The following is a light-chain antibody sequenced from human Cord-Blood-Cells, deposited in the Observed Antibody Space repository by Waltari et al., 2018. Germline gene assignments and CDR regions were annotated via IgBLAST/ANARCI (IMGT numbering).Light chain of an antibody. V-gene: IGLV2-23*01. J-gene: IGLJ3*02. Sequence: QSALTQPASVSGSPGQSITISCTGTSSYVASHNLLSWYQQHPGKAPKLMIYEGSKRPSGVSNRFSGSKSGNTASLTISGLQAEDEADYYCCSYAGSSTNWVFGGGTKLTVL. CDR2: EGS. CDR1: SSYVASHNL. CDR3: CSYAGSSTNWV.